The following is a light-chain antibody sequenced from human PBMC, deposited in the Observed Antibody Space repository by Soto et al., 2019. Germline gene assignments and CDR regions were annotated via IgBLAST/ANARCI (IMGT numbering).Light chain of an antibody. CDR1: QSITTW. V-gene: IGKV1-5*03. CDR2: KAI. J-gene: IGKJ2*01. Sequence: DIQMTQSPSTLSASVGDRVTITCRASQSITTWLAWYQQKPGKAPKLLIYKAINLQSGVPSRFSGSGSGTEFTRTISSLQPDDFETYYCQRYNDYQYVFGQGTKLDMK. CDR3: QRYNDYQYV.